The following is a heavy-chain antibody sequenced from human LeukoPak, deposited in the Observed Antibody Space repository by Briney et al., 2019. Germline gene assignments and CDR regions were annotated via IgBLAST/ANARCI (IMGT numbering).Heavy chain of an antibody. CDR2: ISAYNGNT. CDR3: ARSPPDCSSTSCYPDY. V-gene: IGHV1-18*01. J-gene: IGHJ4*02. D-gene: IGHD2-2*01. Sequence: AASVKVSCKASGYTFTSHGFSWVRQAPGQGLEWMGWISAYNGNTNYAQKLQGRVTMTTDTSTSTAYMELRSLRSDDTAVYYCARSPPDCSSTSCYPDYWGQGTLVTVSS. CDR1: GYTFTSHG.